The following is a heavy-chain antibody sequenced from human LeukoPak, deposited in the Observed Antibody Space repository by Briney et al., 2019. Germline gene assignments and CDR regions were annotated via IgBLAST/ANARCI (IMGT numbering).Heavy chain of an antibody. CDR2: IKQDGSDK. V-gene: IGHV3-7*02. D-gene: IGHD2-2*01. CDR3: ARVLPVASRDY. Sequence: GGSLRLSCAASGFTFSTYWMSWVRHAPRKGLEWVANIKQDGSDKFYVDSVKGRFTISRDNAKNSMYLQMSSLRAEDTAIYYCARVLPVASRDYWGQGTLVTVSS. CDR1: GFTFSTYW. J-gene: IGHJ4*02.